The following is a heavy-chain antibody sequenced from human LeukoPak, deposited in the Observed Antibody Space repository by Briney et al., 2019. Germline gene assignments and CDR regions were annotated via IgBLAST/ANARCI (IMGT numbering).Heavy chain of an antibody. CDR3: ARVDMVRGVIIPNWFDP. J-gene: IGHJ5*02. Sequence: SETLSLTCTVSGGSISSYYWSWIRQPAGKGLEWIGRIYTSGSTNYNPSLKSRVTMSVDTSKNQFSLKLSSVTAADTAVYYCARVDMVRGVIIPNWFDPWGQGTLVTVSS. D-gene: IGHD3-10*01. CDR1: GGSISSYY. V-gene: IGHV4-4*07. CDR2: IYTSGST.